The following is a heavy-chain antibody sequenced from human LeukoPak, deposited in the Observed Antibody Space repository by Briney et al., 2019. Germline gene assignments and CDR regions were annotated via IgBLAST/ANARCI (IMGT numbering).Heavy chain of an antibody. CDR2: INSRGST. CDR3: ARGFSTISCYDY. J-gene: IGHJ4*02. Sequence: PSQTLSLTCTVSGDSITSGNYYWRWGRQPAGKGLERIERINSRGSTNYDPSRKSRVSISVDTSKNYFSRELSSVTAADTAVYYCARGFSTISCYDYWGQGTLGTVSS. CDR1: GDSITSGNYY. D-gene: IGHD2/OR15-2a*01. V-gene: IGHV4-61*02.